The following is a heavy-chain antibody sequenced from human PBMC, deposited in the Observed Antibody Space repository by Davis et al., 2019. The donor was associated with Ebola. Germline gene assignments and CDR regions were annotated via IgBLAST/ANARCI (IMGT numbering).Heavy chain of an antibody. CDR2: IIPIVGIA. J-gene: IGHJ6*02. D-gene: IGHD1-1*01. CDR1: GGTFSSDG. V-gene: IGHV1-69*04. Sequence: AASVKVSCKASGGTFSSDGISWVRQAPGQGLEWMGRIIPIVGIANYAPKFQGRVTITADKSTITANMEVNSLRSKDTAVYYCARGGTWNLDYGMDVWGQGTTVTVSS. CDR3: ARGGTWNLDYGMDV.